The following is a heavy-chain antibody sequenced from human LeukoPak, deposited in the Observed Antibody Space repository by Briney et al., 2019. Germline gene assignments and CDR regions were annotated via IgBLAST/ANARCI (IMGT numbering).Heavy chain of an antibody. J-gene: IGHJ4*02. CDR2: ISYDGSNK. Sequence: PGGSLRLSCAASGFTFSSYGMHWVRPAPGKGLEWVAVISYDGSNKYYADSVKGRFTISRDNSKNTLYLQMNSLRAEDTAVYYCAKDLNYDILTGTDYWGQGTLVTVSS. D-gene: IGHD3-9*01. CDR1: GFTFSSYG. V-gene: IGHV3-30*18. CDR3: AKDLNYDILTGTDY.